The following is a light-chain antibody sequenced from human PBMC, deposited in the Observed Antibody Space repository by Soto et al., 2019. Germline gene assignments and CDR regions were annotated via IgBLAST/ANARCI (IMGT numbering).Light chain of an antibody. Sequence: EIVLTQSPATLSLSPGERATLSCRASQSVSSYLAWYQHKPGQTPRLLIYDASNRATGIPARFSGSGSGTDFPLTLSSLEPEDFAVYYCQQRSNWPPIFTFGPGTKVDIK. CDR2: DAS. J-gene: IGKJ3*01. CDR3: QQRSNWPPIFT. CDR1: QSVSSY. V-gene: IGKV3-11*01.